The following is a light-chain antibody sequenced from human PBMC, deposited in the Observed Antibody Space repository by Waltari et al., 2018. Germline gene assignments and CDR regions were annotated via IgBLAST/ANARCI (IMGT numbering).Light chain of an antibody. Sequence: DIVMTQSPDSLAVSLGERATINCKSSQSILNRSRNRNALAWYQQKPGQPPKLLFFWAATRESGAPDRFSVSGSGTDFTLTISSLQAEDVAVYYCQQYYNAPLTFGGGTKVEIK. CDR3: QQYYNAPLT. V-gene: IGKV4-1*01. CDR2: WAA. CDR1: QSILNRSRNRNA. J-gene: IGKJ4*01.